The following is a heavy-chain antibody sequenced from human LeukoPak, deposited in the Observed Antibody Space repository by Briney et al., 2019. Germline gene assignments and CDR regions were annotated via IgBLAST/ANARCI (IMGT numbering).Heavy chain of an antibody. D-gene: IGHD3-9*01. CDR1: GGSISSYY. V-gene: IGHV4-59*01. CDR3: ARGGYYDILTGYLLDY. CDR2: IYYSGST. Sequence: SETLSLTCTVSGGSISSYYWSWIRQPPGKGLEWIGYIYYSGSTNYNPSLKGRVTISVDTSKNQFSLTLSSVTAADTAVYYCARGGYYDILTGYLLDYWGQGTLVTVSS. J-gene: IGHJ4*02.